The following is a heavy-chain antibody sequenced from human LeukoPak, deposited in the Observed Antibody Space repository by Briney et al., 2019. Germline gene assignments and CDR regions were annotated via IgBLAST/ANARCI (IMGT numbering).Heavy chain of an antibody. CDR2: IRSKAYGGTT. J-gene: IGHJ4*02. Sequence: GGSLRLSCTASGFTFGDYAMSWVRQAPGKGLEWVGFIRSKAYGGTTEYAASVKGRFTISRDDSKSIAYLRMNSLKTEDTAVYYCTRPRGYCSGGSCYYFDYWGQGTLVTVSS. CDR1: GFTFGDYA. V-gene: IGHV3-49*04. CDR3: TRPRGYCSGGSCYYFDY. D-gene: IGHD2-15*01.